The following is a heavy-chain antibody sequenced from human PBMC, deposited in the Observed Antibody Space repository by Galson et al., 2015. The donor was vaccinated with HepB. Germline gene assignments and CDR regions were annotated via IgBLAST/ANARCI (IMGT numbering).Heavy chain of an antibody. CDR2: IGGDGSHT. CDR1: GFSFSAYY. D-gene: IGHD2-21*01. Sequence: SLRLSCAASGFSFSAYYMSWIRQAPGKGLEWLSYIGGDGSHTNYADSVKGRFTISRDNAKRSVYLQMNGLTAEDTAFYCCARDCDSYDCYTVLDYWGQGTPVTVSS. J-gene: IGHJ4*02. CDR3: ARDCDSYDCYTVLDY. V-gene: IGHV3-11*06.